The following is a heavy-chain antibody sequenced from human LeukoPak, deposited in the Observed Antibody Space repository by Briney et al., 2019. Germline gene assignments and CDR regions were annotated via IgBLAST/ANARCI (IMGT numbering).Heavy chain of an antibody. J-gene: IGHJ5*02. V-gene: IGHV1-8*01. CDR2: MNPNSGNT. CDR1: GYTFTSYD. Sequence: ASVKVSCKASGYTFTSYDINWVRQATGQGLEWMGWMNPNSGNTGYAQKFQGRVTMTRNTSISTAYMELSSLRSEDTAVYYCARAGTFSVPSFGTYYYGSGRWRYWFDPWGQGTLVTVSS. D-gene: IGHD3-10*01. CDR3: ARAGTFSVPSFGTYYYGSGRWRYWFDP.